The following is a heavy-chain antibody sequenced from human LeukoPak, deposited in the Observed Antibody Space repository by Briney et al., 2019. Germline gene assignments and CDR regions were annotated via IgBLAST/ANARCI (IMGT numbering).Heavy chain of an antibody. V-gene: IGHV1-69*05. CDR3: ARETQDVHYRPFLEWLGTLFY. CDR1: GGTFSSYA. CDR2: IIPIFGTA. D-gene: IGHD3-3*01. Sequence: SVKVSCKASGGTFSSYAISWVRQAPGQGLEWMGRIIPIFGTANYAQKFQGRVTITTDESTSTAYMELSSLRSEDSAVYYCARETQDVHYRPFLEWLGTLFYWGQGTLVTVSS. J-gene: IGHJ4*02.